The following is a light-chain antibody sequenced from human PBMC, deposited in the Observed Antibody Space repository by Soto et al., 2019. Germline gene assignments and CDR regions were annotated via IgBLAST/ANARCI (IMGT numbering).Light chain of an antibody. J-gene: IGLJ1*01. CDR3: NSYTSSVTYV. Sequence: SVLTQPASVSGSPGQSITISCTGTSSDVGSYNSVSWYQQHPGKAPKLMIYDVTNRPSGISNRFSGSKSGHTASLTISGLQAEDEADYYCNSYTSSVTYVFGTGTKVTVL. V-gene: IGLV2-14*01. CDR2: DVT. CDR1: SSDVGSYNS.